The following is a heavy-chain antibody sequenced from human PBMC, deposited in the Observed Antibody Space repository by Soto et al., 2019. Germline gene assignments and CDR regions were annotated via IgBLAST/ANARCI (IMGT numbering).Heavy chain of an antibody. Sequence: EVQLVESGGGLVQPGGSLRLSCAASGFSFSSYWMHWVRQAPGSGLVWVSRLNSDGTDTDYADSVKGRFTISRDTAKDTLYLQMNSLRTEDTAVYYCARELTAFGMDVWGQVTTVTVSS. D-gene: IGHD3-9*01. CDR1: GFSFSSYW. CDR2: LNSDGTDT. J-gene: IGHJ6*02. V-gene: IGHV3-74*01. CDR3: ARELTAFGMDV.